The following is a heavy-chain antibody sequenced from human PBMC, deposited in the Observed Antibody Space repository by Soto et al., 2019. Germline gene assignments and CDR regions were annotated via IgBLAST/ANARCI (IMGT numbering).Heavy chain of an antibody. CDR2: MNPNSGNT. CDR3: ASPMYLWFGELPAVNI. J-gene: IGHJ3*02. Sequence: QVQLVQSGAEVKKPGASVKVACKASGYTFSTYNIHWVRQATGQGLEWMGWMNPNSGNTGYAQKCQGRVTMTRNNSINTGYMELSSLRSEATAVYYCASPMYLWFGELPAVNIWGQGTMVTVSS. CDR1: GYTFSTYN. V-gene: IGHV1-8*01. D-gene: IGHD3-10*01.